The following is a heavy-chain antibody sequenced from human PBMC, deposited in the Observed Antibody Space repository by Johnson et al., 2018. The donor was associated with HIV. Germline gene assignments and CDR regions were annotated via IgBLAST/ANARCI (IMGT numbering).Heavy chain of an antibody. V-gene: IGHV3-30-3*01. CDR1: GFIFSSYA. Sequence: QVQVVESGGGVVQPGRSLRLSCAASGFIFSSYAMHWVRQAPGKGLEWVAVISYDGSNKYYADSVKGRFTISRDNSTNTLYLQMNSLRAEDTAVYYCARDGYYYDSSGYYDHDGFDIWGQGTMVTVSS. CDR3: ARDGYYYDSSGYYDHDGFDI. D-gene: IGHD3-22*01. J-gene: IGHJ3*02. CDR2: ISYDGSNK.